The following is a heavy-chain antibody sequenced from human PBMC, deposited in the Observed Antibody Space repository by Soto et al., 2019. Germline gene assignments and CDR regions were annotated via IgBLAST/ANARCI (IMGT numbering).Heavy chain of an antibody. J-gene: IGHJ4*02. CDR3: AKGSPMWPPDY. CDR1: GYTSTDYA. Sequence: ASVKVSCKTSGYTSTDYAILWVRQAPGQALEWLGWIATGNGNVTVSQKFQGRLTIPRAPSATTVYMDLTSLSSEETAVYYCAKGSPMWPPDYWGQGTLVTVSS. D-gene: IGHD3-10*02. V-gene: IGHV1-3*04. CDR2: IATGNGNV.